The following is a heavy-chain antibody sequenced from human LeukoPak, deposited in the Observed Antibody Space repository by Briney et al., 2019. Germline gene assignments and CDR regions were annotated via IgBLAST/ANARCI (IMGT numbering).Heavy chain of an antibody. Sequence: GESLRISCKGSGYSFTNYRISWVRHMPGRGLEWMGWIDASDSYTNYSPSSQGHVTISADKSSSTAYPQWSSLKASDTAIYYCARHVLYSYGPQWWFDPWGQGTLVIVSS. CDR3: ARHVLYSYGPQWWFDP. J-gene: IGHJ5*02. CDR2: IDASDSYT. V-gene: IGHV5-10-1*01. D-gene: IGHD5-18*01. CDR1: GYSFTNYR.